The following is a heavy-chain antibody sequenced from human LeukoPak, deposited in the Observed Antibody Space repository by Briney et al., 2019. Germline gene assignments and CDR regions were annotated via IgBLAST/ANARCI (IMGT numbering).Heavy chain of an antibody. Sequence: ASVKVSCKVSVFTLTELSMHWVRQAPGKGLEGMGGFDPEDGETIYAQKFQGRVTMTEDTSTDTAYMELSSPRSEDTAVYYCATDLVTGSGSYKDWGQGTLVTVSS. D-gene: IGHD3-10*01. J-gene: IGHJ4*02. CDR2: FDPEDGET. V-gene: IGHV1-24*01. CDR1: VFTLTELS. CDR3: ATDLVTGSGSYKD.